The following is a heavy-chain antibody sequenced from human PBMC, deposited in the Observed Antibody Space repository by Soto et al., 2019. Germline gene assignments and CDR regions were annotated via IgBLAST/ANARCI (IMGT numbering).Heavy chain of an antibody. CDR1: GGSFSGYY. Sequence: PSKTLSLTCAVHGGSFSGYYWSWIRQRPGKGLEWIGEISHSGSTNYNPSLKSRVTISVDTSKNKFSLKLISVTAADTAVYYCARALTGTRTYSSSWYWFDPWGQGTLVTVSS. V-gene: IGHV4-34*01. J-gene: IGHJ5*02. CDR3: ARALTGTRTYSSSWYWFDP. CDR2: ISHSGST. D-gene: IGHD6-13*01.